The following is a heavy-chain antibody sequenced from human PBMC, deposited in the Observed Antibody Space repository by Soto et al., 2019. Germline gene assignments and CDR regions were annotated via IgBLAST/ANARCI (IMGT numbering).Heavy chain of an antibody. Sequence: QVQLVQSGAEVKKPGSSVKVSCKASGATFSSYAISWVRQAPGQGLEWMGGIIPIFGTANYAQKFQGRVTITADKSTSTASMELSSLRSEDTAVYYCARGNRPIFGVPDPPYYYYGMDVWGQGTTVTVSS. J-gene: IGHJ6*02. CDR2: IIPIFGTA. D-gene: IGHD3-3*01. CDR1: GATFSSYA. CDR3: ARGNRPIFGVPDPPYYYYGMDV. V-gene: IGHV1-69*06.